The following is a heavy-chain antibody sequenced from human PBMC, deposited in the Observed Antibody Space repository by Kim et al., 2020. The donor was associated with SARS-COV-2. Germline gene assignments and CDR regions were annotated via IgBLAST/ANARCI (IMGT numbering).Heavy chain of an antibody. Sequence: SETLSLTCTVSGGSISSGGYYWTWIRQHPGKGLEWIGYISYSGSTYYNPSLKSRVTISVDTSKNQFSLKLNSVTAADTALYYCARGSRLLVRGVKGGEEFEYSGQGTLVTVSS. D-gene: IGHD3-10*01. CDR1: GGSISSGGYY. V-gene: IGHV4-31*03. CDR3: ARGSRLLVRGVKGGEEFEY. CDR2: ISYSGST. J-gene: IGHJ4*02.